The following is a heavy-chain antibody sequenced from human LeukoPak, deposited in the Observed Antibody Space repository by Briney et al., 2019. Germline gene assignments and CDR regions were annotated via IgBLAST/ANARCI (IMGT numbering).Heavy chain of an antibody. CDR3: ARETSQKGAHYMDV. D-gene: IGHD3-16*01. Sequence: GSGPTLVNPTQTLTLTCTFSGFSLSTSGMCVSWIRQPPGKGLEWIGYIYYSGSTSYRPSLKSRVTISVDTSKNQFSLKLRSVTAADTAVYYCARETSQKGAHYMDVWGKGTTVTISS. J-gene: IGHJ6*03. V-gene: IGHV4-61*08. CDR2: IYYSGST. CDR1: GFSLSTSGMC.